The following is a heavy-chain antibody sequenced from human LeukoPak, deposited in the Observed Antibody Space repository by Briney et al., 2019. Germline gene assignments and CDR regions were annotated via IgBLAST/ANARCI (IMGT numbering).Heavy chain of an antibody. CDR2: IGTSGGRT. CDR1: GFSFSSYD. Sequence: HPGGSLRLCCAASGFSFSSYDMTWVRQAPGKGLERVSTIGTSGGRTYYADSVKGRFTISRDNSKNTLCLQMNSLRVEDTAVYYCAKDSIPQLVATDSWGQGTLVTVSS. V-gene: IGHV3-23*01. CDR3: AKDSIPQLVATDS. D-gene: IGHD6-13*01. J-gene: IGHJ4*02.